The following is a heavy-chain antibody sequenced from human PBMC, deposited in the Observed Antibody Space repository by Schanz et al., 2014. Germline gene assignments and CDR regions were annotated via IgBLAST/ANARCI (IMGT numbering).Heavy chain of an antibody. D-gene: IGHD3-10*01. CDR1: GFTFRSYG. Sequence: QAQLGEPGGGVVQPGRSLRLSCAASGFTFRSYGMHWVRQAPGKGLEWVALISYDGSSKNHADSVQGRFTISRDNSKNALYLQMDSLRAEDTAVYYCARGISTIVRGSGVGAFNIWGQGTMVTVSS. J-gene: IGHJ3*02. V-gene: IGHV3-33*01. CDR2: ISYDGSSK. CDR3: ARGISTIVRGSGVGAFNI.